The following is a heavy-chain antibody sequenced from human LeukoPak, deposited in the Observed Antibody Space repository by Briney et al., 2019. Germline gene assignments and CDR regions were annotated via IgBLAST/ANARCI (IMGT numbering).Heavy chain of an antibody. CDR2: INPSGGST. D-gene: IGHD3-16*01. J-gene: IGHJ4*02. CDR1: GYTFTSYY. Sequence: ASVKVSRKASGYTFTSYYMHWVRQAPGQGLEWMGIINPSGGSTSYAQKFQGRVTMTRDMSTSTVYMELSSLRSEDTAVYYCARVVELPGEGDYFDYWGQGTLVTVSS. CDR3: ARVVELPGEGDYFDY. V-gene: IGHV1-46*01.